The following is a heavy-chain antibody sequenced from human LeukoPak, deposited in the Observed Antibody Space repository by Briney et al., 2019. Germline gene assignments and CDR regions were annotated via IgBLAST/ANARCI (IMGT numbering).Heavy chain of an antibody. CDR1: GGSISSGGYS. V-gene: IGHV4-30-4*07. J-gene: IGHJ3*02. Sequence: SETLSLTCAVSGGSISSGGYSWSWIRQPPGKGLEWIGYIYYCGSTYYNPSLKSRVTISVDTSKNQFSLKLSSVTAADTAVYYCTASITMLVVSAFDIWGQGTMVTVSS. CDR3: TASITMLVVSAFDI. D-gene: IGHD3-22*01. CDR2: IYYCGST.